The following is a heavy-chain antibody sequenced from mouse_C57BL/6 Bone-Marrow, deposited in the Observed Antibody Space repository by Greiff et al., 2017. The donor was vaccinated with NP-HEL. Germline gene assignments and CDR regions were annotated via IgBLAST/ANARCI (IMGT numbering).Heavy chain of an antibody. CDR3: ARDGGNWDFDY. V-gene: IGHV7-1*01. Sequence: EVKVVESGGGLVQSGRSLRLSCATSGFTFSDFYMEWVRQAPGKGLEWIAASRNKANDYTTEYSASVKGRFIVSRDTSQSILYLQMNALRAEDTAIYYCARDGGNWDFDYWGQGTTLTVSS. CDR1: GFTFSDFY. J-gene: IGHJ2*01. CDR2: SRNKANDYTT. D-gene: IGHD4-1*01.